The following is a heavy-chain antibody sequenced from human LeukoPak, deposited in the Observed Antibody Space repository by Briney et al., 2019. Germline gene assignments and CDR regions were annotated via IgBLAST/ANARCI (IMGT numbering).Heavy chain of an antibody. D-gene: IGHD3-22*01. CDR2: IYHSGST. CDR3: ARSAMYYYDSSGPYYFDY. CDR1: GGSISSDGNS. V-gene: IGHV4-30-2*01. J-gene: IGHJ4*02. Sequence: PSETLSLTCAVSGGSISSDGNSWSWIRQPPGKGLESIGYIYHSGSTYYNPSLKSRVTISVDRSKNQFSLKLNSVTAADTAVYYCARSAMYYYDSSGPYYFDYWGQGTLVTVSS.